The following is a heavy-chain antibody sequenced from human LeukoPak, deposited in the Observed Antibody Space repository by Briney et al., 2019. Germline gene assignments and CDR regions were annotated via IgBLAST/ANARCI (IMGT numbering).Heavy chain of an antibody. CDR2: INLSGST. V-gene: IGHV4-38-2*02. D-gene: IGHD3-22*01. CDR1: GYSISSGYY. J-gene: IGHJ4*02. CDR3: ARGGPTYYYDSSGYYSGNAWSDY. Sequence: NPSETLSLTCTVSGYSISSGYYWGWIRQPPGKGLEWIGEINLSGSTSHNPSLRSRVTILVDTSKNQFSLKLSSVTAADTAVYYCARGGPTYYYDSSGYYSGNAWSDYWGQGTLVTVSS.